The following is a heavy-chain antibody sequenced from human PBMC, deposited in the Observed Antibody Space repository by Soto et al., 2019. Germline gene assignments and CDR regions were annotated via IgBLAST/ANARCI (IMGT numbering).Heavy chain of an antibody. Sequence: PSETLSLTCAVYGGSFSGYYWSWIRQPPGKGLEWIGEINHSASTNYSPSLKSRVTISVDTSKNQFSLKLSSVTAADTAVYYCARSSSSGLYGMDVWGQGTTVTVSS. J-gene: IGHJ6*02. CDR3: ARSSSSGLYGMDV. D-gene: IGHD6-6*01. CDR2: INHSAST. V-gene: IGHV4-34*01. CDR1: GGSFSGYY.